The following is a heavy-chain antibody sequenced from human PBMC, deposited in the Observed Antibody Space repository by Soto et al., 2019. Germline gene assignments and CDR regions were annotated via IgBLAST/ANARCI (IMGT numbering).Heavy chain of an antibody. Sequence: QVQLVQSGAEVKKPGASVKVSCKASGYTFTSYGISWVRQAPGQGLEWMGWISAYNGNTNYAQKLQGRVTMTTDTSTSTAYMELRSLRSDDTAVYYCARTLAVAGTSLNYYYYGMDVRGQGTTVTVSS. CDR2: ISAYNGNT. V-gene: IGHV1-18*01. CDR1: GYTFTSYG. J-gene: IGHJ6*02. D-gene: IGHD6-19*01. CDR3: ARTLAVAGTSLNYYYYGMDV.